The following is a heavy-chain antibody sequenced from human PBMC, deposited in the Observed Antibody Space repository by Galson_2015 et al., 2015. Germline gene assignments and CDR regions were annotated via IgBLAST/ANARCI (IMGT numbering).Heavy chain of an antibody. CDR1: GFAFRSYT. V-gene: IGHV3-21*01. CDR3: ARQLGIGSGSTGY. J-gene: IGHJ4*02. Sequence: SLRLSCAASGFAFRSYTMSWVRQSPGKGLEWVSSISGSSSHIYYAASVTGRFLISRDNARNSLSLQMNRLRAEDTAVYYCARQLGIGSGSTGYWGQVTLVTVSS. CDR2: ISGSSSHI. D-gene: IGHD7-27*01.